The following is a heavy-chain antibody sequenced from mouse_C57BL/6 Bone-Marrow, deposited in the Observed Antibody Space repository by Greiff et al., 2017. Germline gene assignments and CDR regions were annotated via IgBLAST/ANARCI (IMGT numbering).Heavy chain of an antibody. D-gene: IGHD3-1*01. J-gene: IGHJ4*01. CDR2: IDPSDSYT. CDR3: ARTARDYAMDY. CDR1: GYTFTSYW. Sequence: QVQLQQPGAELVMPGASVKLSCKASGYTFTSYWMHWVKQRPGQGLEWIGEIDPSDSYTNYNQKFKGKSTLTVDKSSSTVYMQLSSLTSEDSAVYYCARTARDYAMDYWGQGTSVTVSS. V-gene: IGHV1-69*01.